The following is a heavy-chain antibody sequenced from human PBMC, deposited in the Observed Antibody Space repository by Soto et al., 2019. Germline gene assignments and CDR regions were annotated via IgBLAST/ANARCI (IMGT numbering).Heavy chain of an antibody. V-gene: IGHV4-4*07. Sequence: SETLSLTCSVSGADINTYSWTWIRQPAGKGLEWIGRIYTSASINYNPSLKGRVTLSVDTSTNQVSLRLASVTAADTAIYYCARDREAGYNFYYGMDVWGQGTTVTVSS. D-gene: IGHD6-19*01. CDR2: IYTSASI. CDR3: ARDREAGYNFYYGMDV. CDR1: GADINTYS. J-gene: IGHJ6*02.